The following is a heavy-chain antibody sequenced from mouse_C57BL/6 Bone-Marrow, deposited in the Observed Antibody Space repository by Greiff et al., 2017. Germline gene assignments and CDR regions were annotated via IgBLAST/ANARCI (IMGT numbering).Heavy chain of an antibody. D-gene: IGHD2-4*01. J-gene: IGHJ4*01. CDR1: GYTFTNYW. CDR3: ARSYDYDGYTMDY. V-gene: IGHV1-64*01. Sequence: QVQLQQSGAELVKPGASVKLSCKASGYTFTNYWMHWVKQRPGQGLEWIGMMHPNGGSPDYNEKFKSEATLSVDKSSRTAYMELSSLTSEDSAVYYCARSYDYDGYTMDYWGQGTSVTVSS. CDR2: MHPNGGSP.